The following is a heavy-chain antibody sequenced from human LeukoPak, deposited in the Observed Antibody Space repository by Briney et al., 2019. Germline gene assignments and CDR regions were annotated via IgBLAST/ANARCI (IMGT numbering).Heavy chain of an antibody. CDR3: ARERRDGGYYS. J-gene: IGHJ4*02. CDR2: INTNTGNP. D-gene: IGHD3-22*01. Sequence: GESLKVSCKASGYTFTSYTMNWVRQAPGQGLEWMGWINTNTGNPTYAQGFTGRFVFSLDTSVSTAYLQISSLKAEDTAVYYCARERRDGGYYSWGQGTLVTVSS. V-gene: IGHV7-4-1*02. CDR1: GYTFTSYT.